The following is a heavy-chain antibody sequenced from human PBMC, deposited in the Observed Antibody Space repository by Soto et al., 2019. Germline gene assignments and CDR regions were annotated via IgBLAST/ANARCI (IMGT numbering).Heavy chain of an antibody. Sequence: XATLSLTCTVSGGSISSYYWSWIRQPPGKGLEWIGYIYYSGSTNYNPSLKSRVTISVDTSKNQFSLKLSSVTAADTAVYYCATVLGTMVRGYRWFDPWGQGTLVT. CDR2: IYYSGST. J-gene: IGHJ5*02. CDR1: GGSISSYY. CDR3: ATVLGTMVRGYRWFDP. V-gene: IGHV4-59*01. D-gene: IGHD3-10*01.